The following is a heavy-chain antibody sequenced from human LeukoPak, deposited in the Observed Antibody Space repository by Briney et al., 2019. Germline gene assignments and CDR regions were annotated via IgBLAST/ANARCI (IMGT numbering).Heavy chain of an antibody. CDR3: ARSTVTHYYYGMDV. CDR1: GFTFSSYW. J-gene: IGHJ6*04. D-gene: IGHD4-17*01. Sequence: GGSLRLSCAASGFTFSSYWMHWVRQAPGKGLVWVSRINSDGSSTSYADSMKGRFTISRDNAKNTLYLQMNSLRAEDTAVYYCARSTVTHYYYGMDVWGKGTTVTVSS. V-gene: IGHV3-74*01. CDR2: INSDGSST.